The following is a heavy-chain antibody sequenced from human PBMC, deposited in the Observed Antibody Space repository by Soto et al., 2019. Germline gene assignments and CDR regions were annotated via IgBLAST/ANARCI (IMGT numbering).Heavy chain of an antibody. V-gene: IGHV3-33*01. Sequence: PGXSLRLSCAASGFTLSIYGLHWVRHAPGNGLEWVAVIWYDGSNKYYADSVKGRFTISRDNSKNTLYLQTNSLRAEDTAVYYCARDLYDYIWGSYRPFIGYWGQGTLVTVSS. J-gene: IGHJ4*02. CDR1: GFTLSIYG. CDR3: ARDLYDYIWGSYRPFIGY. CDR2: IWYDGSNK. D-gene: IGHD3-16*02.